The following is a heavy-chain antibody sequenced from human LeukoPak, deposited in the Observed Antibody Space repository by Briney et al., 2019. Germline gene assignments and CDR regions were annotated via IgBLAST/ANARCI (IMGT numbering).Heavy chain of an antibody. CDR1: GYTFTSYY. D-gene: IGHD1-26*01. J-gene: IGHJ3*02. CDR2: IRYDGSNK. CDR3: AKDWELPDAFDI. V-gene: IGHV3-30*02. Sequence: SCKASGYTFTSYYMHWVRQAPGKGLEWVAFIRYDGSNKYYADSVKGRFTISRDNSKNTLYLQMNSLRAEDTAVYYCAKDWELPDAFDIWGQGTMVTVSS.